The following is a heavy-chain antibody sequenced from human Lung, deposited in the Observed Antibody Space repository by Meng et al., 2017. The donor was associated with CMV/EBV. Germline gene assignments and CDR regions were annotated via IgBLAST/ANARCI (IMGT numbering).Heavy chain of an antibody. V-gene: IGHV3-21*01. CDR2: ISSSSSYI. CDR1: GFTFSSYS. J-gene: IGHJ4*02. D-gene: IGHD3-22*01. CDR3: ARAPRDSSGYYNPDD. Sequence: SCAASGFTFSSYSMNWVRQAPGKGLEWVSSISSSSSYIYYADSVKGRFTISRDNAKNSLYLQMNSLRAEDTAVYYCARAPRDSSGYYNPDDWGQGXLVTVSS.